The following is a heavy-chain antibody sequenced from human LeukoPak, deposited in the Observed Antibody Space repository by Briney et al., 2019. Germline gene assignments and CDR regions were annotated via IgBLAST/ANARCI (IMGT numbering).Heavy chain of an antibody. Sequence: SVKVSCKASGGTFSSYASSWVRQAPGQELEWMGGLIPIFGTANYAQKFQGRVTITADESTSTAYMELSSLRSEDTAVYYCAPSFNFWSGKGNWFDPWGQGTLVTVSS. CDR1: GGTFSSYA. V-gene: IGHV1-69*13. CDR2: LIPIFGTA. J-gene: IGHJ5*02. D-gene: IGHD3-3*01. CDR3: APSFNFWSGKGNWFDP.